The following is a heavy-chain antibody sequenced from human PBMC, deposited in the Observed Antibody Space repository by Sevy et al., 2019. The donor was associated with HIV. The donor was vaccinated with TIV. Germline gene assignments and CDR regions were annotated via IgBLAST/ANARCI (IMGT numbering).Heavy chain of an antibody. Sequence: AGSLRLSCAGSGFTFSSYWMHWVHQAPGKALVWVSRIRGDVSSTTYADSVKGRFTISRDNAKNTLFLQMNSLRAEDSAVYFCARDLDSGGYSKMDVWGQGTPVTVSS. CDR3: ARDLDSGGYSKMDV. D-gene: IGHD3-22*01. J-gene: IGHJ6*02. V-gene: IGHV3-74*01. CDR2: IRGDVSST. CDR1: GFTFSSYW.